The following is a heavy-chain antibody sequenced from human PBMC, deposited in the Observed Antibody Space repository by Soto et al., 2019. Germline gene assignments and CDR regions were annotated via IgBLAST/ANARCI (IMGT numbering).Heavy chain of an antibody. V-gene: IGHV3-23*03. CDR3: EKDLRPDGRYELDY. CDR2: IVGDASSI. D-gene: IGHD2-15*01. Sequence: GSLRLSCAAYGFTFRTYAMNWVRQAPGKGLEWVAVIVGDASSIDYADSVKGRFTISRDNSKNIMYLQMTSLKVEDTATYFCEKDLRPDGRYELDYWGQGTQVTVSS. CDR1: GFTFRTYA. J-gene: IGHJ4*02.